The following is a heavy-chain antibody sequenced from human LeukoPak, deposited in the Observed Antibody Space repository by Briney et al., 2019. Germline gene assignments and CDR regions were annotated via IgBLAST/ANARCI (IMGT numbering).Heavy chain of an antibody. CDR3: ARENYDYVWGSYRYFDY. V-gene: IGHV3-33*01. D-gene: IGHD3-16*02. CDR2: IWYDGSNK. CDR1: GFTFSSYG. Sequence: PGGSLRLSCAASGFTFSSYGMHWVRQAPGKGLEWVAVIWYDGSNKYYADSVKGRFTISRDNSKNTLYLQMNSLRAEDTAVYYCARENYDYVWGSYRYFDYWGQGTLVTASS. J-gene: IGHJ4*02.